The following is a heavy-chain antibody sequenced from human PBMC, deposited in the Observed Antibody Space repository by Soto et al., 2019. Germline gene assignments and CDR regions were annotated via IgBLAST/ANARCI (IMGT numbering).Heavy chain of an antibody. D-gene: IGHD2-21*01. CDR3: ASGLSGDKVDQ. Sequence: QVQLQESGPGLVKPSQTLSLTCTVSGGSISDGAYYWSWIRQPPGKGLEWIGHIYDSGNTYNNPSLKSRPTISVDTSKNLFSLNLNSVTAADTAVYYCASGLSGDKVDQWGQGTLVTVSS. CDR1: GGSISDGAYY. V-gene: IGHV4-30-4*01. CDR2: IYDSGNT. J-gene: IGHJ4*02.